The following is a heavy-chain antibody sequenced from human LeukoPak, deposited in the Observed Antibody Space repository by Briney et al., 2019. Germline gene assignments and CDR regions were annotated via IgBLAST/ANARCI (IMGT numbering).Heavy chain of an antibody. D-gene: IGHD2-8*01. Sequence: PSETLSLTCTVSGGSVRSTDYYWGWIRQPQGRGLEWIGSIYYSGSTYYNPSLKSRVTISVDTSKNQFSLKLSSVTAADTAVYYCARDVYACSNGVCYRDRFDYWGQGTLVTVSS. CDR1: GGSVRSTDYY. V-gene: IGHV4-39*07. J-gene: IGHJ4*02. CDR3: ARDVYACSNGVCYRDRFDY. CDR2: IYYSGST.